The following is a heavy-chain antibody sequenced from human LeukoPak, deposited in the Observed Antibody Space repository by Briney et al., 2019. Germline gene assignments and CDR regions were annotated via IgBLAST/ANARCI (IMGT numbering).Heavy chain of an antibody. V-gene: IGHV4-30-4*08. Sequence: PSETLSLTCTVSSGSISSGDYYWSWIRQPPGKGLEWIGYIYYSGSTYYNPSLKSRVTISVDTSKNQFSLKLSSVTAADTAVYYCARAKGVRGVGAFDIWGQGTMVTVSA. D-gene: IGHD3-10*01. J-gene: IGHJ3*02. CDR1: SGSISSGDYY. CDR3: ARAKGVRGVGAFDI. CDR2: IYYSGST.